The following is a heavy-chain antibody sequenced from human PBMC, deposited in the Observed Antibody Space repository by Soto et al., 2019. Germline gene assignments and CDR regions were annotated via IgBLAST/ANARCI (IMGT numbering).Heavy chain of an antibody. CDR2: IIPILGIA. CDR1: GGTFSSYT. J-gene: IGHJ6*02. Sequence: QVQLVQSGAEVKKPGSSVKVSCKASGGTFSSYTISWVRQAPGQGLEWMGRIIPILGIANYAQKFQGRVTITADKSTSTDYMELSSLRSEDTAVYYCARDGVGATSSYYYGMYVWGQVTTVTVSS. D-gene: IGHD1-26*01. V-gene: IGHV1-69*08. CDR3: ARDGVGATSSYYYGMYV.